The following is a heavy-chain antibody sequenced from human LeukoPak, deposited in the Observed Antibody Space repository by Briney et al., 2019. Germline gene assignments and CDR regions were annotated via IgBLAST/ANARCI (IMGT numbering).Heavy chain of an antibody. CDR1: GGTFSSYA. J-gene: IGHJ4*02. D-gene: IGHD3-22*01. CDR2: ISAYNGNT. V-gene: IGHV1-18*01. CDR3: ARDRTAVALSYYYDTSGSSDY. Sequence: ASVKVSCKASGGTFSSYAISWVRQAPGQGLEWMGWISAYNGNTNYAQKLQGRVSMTTDTSTRTAYMELRSLRPDDTAVYYCARDRTAVALSYYYDTSGSSDYWGQGTLVTVSS.